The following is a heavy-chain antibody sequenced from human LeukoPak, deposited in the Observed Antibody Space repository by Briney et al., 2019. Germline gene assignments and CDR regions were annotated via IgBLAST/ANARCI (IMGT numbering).Heavy chain of an antibody. D-gene: IGHD6-19*01. CDR2: IKQDGSEK. V-gene: IGHV3-7*01. CDR3: ARASGSSGWYEGMAV. J-gene: IGHJ6*02. CDR1: GFTFSNYW. Sequence: GGSLRLSCAASGFTFSNYWMQWVRQVPGKGLEWVANIKQDGSEKYYVDSVKGRFTISRDNAKNSLYLQMDSLRAEDTAVYYCARASGSSGWYEGMAVWAKGPRSPSP.